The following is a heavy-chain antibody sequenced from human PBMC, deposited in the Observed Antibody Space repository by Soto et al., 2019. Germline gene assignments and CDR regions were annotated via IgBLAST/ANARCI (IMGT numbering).Heavy chain of an antibody. CDR1: GFTFSSYG. CDR3: TKQQLVHSLLGYYYYGMDV. J-gene: IGHJ6*02. CDR2: ISYDGSNK. Sequence: VQLVESGGGVVQPGRSLRLSCAASGFTFSSYGMHWVRQAPGKGLEWVAVISYDGSNKYYADSVKGRFTISRDNSKNTLYLRMNSLRAEDTAVYHCTKQQLVHSLLGYYYYGMDVWGHGTTVTVSS. D-gene: IGHD6-13*01. V-gene: IGHV3-30*18.